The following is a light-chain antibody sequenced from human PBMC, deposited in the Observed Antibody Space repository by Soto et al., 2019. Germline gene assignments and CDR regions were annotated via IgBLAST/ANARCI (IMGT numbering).Light chain of an antibody. CDR2: GNS. CDR1: SSNIGAGYD. CDR3: QSYDSSLSGWV. J-gene: IGLJ3*02. V-gene: IGLV1-40*01. Sequence: QSVLTQPPSVSGAPGQRVTISCTESSSNIGAGYDVHWYQQLPGTAPKLLIYGNSNRPSGVPDRFSGSKSGTSASLDITGLQAADEDDYYCQSYDSSLSGWVFGGGTKLTVL.